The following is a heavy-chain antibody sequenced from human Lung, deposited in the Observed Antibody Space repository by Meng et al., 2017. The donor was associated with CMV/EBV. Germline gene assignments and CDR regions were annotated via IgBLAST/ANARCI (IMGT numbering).Heavy chain of an antibody. CDR2: IKADGSEK. D-gene: IGHD3-10*01. V-gene: IGHV3-7*01. Sequence: GXSLKISCAGSGFTFSSHWMCWVRQAPGKGLEWVANIKADGSEKYYVDSVKGRFTVSRDNAKNSLYLQMNSLRAEDTAVYYCACNSGDCWGQGTLVTVSS. J-gene: IGHJ4*02. CDR1: GFTFSSHW. CDR3: ACNSGDC.